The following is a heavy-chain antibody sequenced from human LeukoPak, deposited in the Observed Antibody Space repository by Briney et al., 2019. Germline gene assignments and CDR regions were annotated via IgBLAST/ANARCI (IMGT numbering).Heavy chain of an antibody. Sequence: PSETLSLTCTVSGGSISAYDWSWIRQPPGKGLEWIGCVYYSGNTNYNPSLKSRVSISLDTSKNQFSLKLNSVTAADTAVYYCASHTYYYHYGGDNPNAVGAFDFWGQGARVTVSS. CDR3: ASHTYYYHYGGDNPNAVGAFDF. D-gene: IGHD2-21*01. CDR2: VYYSGNT. CDR1: GGSISAYD. J-gene: IGHJ3*01. V-gene: IGHV4-59*08.